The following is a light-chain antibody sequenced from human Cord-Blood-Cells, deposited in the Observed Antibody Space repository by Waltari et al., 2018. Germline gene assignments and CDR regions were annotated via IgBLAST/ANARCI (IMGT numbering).Light chain of an antibody. J-gene: IGKJ2*03. V-gene: IGKV3-20*01. Sequence: EIVLTQSPGTLSLSPGERATLSCRASQSVSSSYLAWYQQKPGQAPRLLICGASSRATGIPDRFSGSGSGTDFTLTISRLEPEDCAVYYCQQYGSSPSFGQGTKLEIK. CDR1: QSVSSSY. CDR2: GAS. CDR3: QQYGSSPS.